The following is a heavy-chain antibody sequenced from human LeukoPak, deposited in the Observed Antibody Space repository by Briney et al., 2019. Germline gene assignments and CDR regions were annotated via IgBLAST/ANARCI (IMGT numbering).Heavy chain of an antibody. V-gene: IGHV3-23*01. Sequence: PGGSLRLSCAASGFTFASYVLTWVRQAPGRGLECGSSISGSSGSTFYADSVKGRFTISRDYSKNTLYLQMHRLRADDTAIYYCAKAFSKRSVCSGGSCYDYMDVWGKGTTVTVSS. J-gene: IGHJ6*03. CDR1: GFTFASYV. CDR2: ISGSSGST. CDR3: AKAFSKRSVCSGGSCYDYMDV. D-gene: IGHD2-15*01.